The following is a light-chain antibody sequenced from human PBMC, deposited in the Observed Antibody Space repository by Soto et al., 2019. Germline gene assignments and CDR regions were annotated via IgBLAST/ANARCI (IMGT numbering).Light chain of an antibody. V-gene: IGKV1-5*01. CDR1: QSIAAS. CDR3: QQYDYSRT. J-gene: IGKJ1*01. CDR2: DVS. Sequence: DVQMTQSPSTLSASVGDSVTITCRASQSIAASLAWYQLKPGEATKLLIYDVSNLESGVPSRFSGSGSATEFSLTIRSLHPDDFPTYYCQQYDYSRTFGQGTKVEIK.